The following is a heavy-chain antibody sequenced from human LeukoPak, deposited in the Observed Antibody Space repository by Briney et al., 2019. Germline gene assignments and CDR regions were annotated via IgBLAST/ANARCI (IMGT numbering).Heavy chain of an antibody. CDR2: IRSKAYGGTT. V-gene: IGHV3-49*03. J-gene: IGHJ6*02. Sequence: GGSLRLSCSSSGLTLSDNYMSWIRQAPGKGLEWVGFIRSKAYGGTTEYVASVRGRFTISRDDSKSIAYLQMNSLKNEDTAVYYCTREARIGYGLDVWGQGTTVTVSS. CDR3: TREARIGYGLDV. CDR1: GLTLSDNY. D-gene: IGHD2-15*01.